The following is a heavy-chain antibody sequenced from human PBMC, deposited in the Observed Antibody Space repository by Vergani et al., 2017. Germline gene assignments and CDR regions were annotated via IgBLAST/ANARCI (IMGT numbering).Heavy chain of an antibody. D-gene: IGHD2-2*01. Sequence: QLQLQESGPGLLKPSETLSLTCTVSGGSISSSSYYWGWIRQPPGKGLEWIGSIYYSGSTYYNPSLKSRVTISVDTSRNHFSLNLTSVTAADTAMYYCARHSRAHCVSTSCYWPLPLRYWGQGALVTVSS. J-gene: IGHJ4*02. CDR3: ARHSRAHCVSTSCYWPLPLRY. CDR2: IYYSGST. V-gene: IGHV4-39*01. CDR1: GGSISSSSYY.